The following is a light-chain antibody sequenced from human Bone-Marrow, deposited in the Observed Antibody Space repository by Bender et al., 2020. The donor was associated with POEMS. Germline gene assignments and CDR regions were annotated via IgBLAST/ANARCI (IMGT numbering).Light chain of an antibody. J-gene: IGLJ3*02. CDR1: KLGDKF. V-gene: IGLV3-1*01. Sequence: SYDLTQPPSVSVSPGQTASITCSGDKLGDKFVCWYQQKPGQPPMLVIYQDNHRPSGVPERFSGSNSGNTASLTISGTQAMDEADYYCQAWDTSVVFGGGTKLTVL. CDR3: QAWDTSVV. CDR2: QDN.